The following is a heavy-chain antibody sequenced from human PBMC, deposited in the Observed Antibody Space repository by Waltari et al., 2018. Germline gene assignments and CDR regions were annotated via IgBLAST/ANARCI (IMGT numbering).Heavy chain of an antibody. Sequence: EVQLVESGGGLIQPGGSLRLSCAASGFTVSSNSMSWVRQAPGKGLEWVSVIYSGGSTYYADSVKGRFTISRDNSKNTLYLQMNSLRAEDTAVYYCARDQARSGWYWGFDYWGQGTLVTVSS. V-gene: IGHV3-53*01. J-gene: IGHJ4*02. CDR3: ARDQARSGWYWGFDY. CDR2: IYSGGST. CDR1: GFTVSSNS. D-gene: IGHD6-19*01.